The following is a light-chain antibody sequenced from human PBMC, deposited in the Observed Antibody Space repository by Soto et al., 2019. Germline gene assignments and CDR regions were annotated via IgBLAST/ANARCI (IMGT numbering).Light chain of an antibody. Sequence: EIVMTQSPDSLAVSLGERATINCKSSQSVLYSSDNKNYLAWYQQKPGQPPKLLIYWASTPESGVPDRFSGSGSRTDFTLAISSLQAEDVAVYYCQQYYRTPCTFGQGTKPEIK. V-gene: IGKV4-1*01. CDR3: QQYYRTPCT. J-gene: IGKJ2*02. CDR1: QSVLYSSDNKNY. CDR2: WAS.